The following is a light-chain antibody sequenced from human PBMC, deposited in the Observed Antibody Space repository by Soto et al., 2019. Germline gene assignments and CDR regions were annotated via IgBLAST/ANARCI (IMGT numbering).Light chain of an antibody. V-gene: IGKV3-15*01. CDR1: QSVSSN. CDR3: QQYNNWLIT. J-gene: IGKJ5*01. Sequence: EILVTQSPATLSVSPWEIATLSCRASQSVSSNLAWYQQKPGQAPRLLIYGASTRATGIPARFSGSGSGTEFTLTISSLQSEDFAVYYCQQYNNWLITFGQGTRLEIK. CDR2: GAS.